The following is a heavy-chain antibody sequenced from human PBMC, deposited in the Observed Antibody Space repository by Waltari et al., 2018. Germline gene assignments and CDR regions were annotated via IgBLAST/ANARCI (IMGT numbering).Heavy chain of an antibody. D-gene: IGHD6-13*01. J-gene: IGHJ4*02. CDR3: ARNPGIAAAGGLDY. V-gene: IGHV3-48*01. Sequence: EVQLLESGGGLLQPRGSLRLSCAASGVTFTSDSMNRVHQPPGKGLEWVAYISSSSSTIYYAESVKGRFTISRDNAKNSLYLQMNSLRAEDTAVYYCARNPGIAAAGGLDYWGQGTLVTVSS. CDR2: ISSSSSTI. CDR1: GVTFTSDS.